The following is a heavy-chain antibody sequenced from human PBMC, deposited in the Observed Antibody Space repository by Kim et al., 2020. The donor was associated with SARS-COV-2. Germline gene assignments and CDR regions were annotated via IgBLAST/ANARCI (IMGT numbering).Heavy chain of an antibody. D-gene: IGHD1-26*01. Sequence: ADSVTGRFTISRDTPRNPLYLQVNSLIAEDTAAYYCAKHGGRYRNYGVDVWGQGTTVTVSS. V-gene: IGHV3-23*01. CDR3: AKHGGRYRNYGVDV. J-gene: IGHJ6*02.